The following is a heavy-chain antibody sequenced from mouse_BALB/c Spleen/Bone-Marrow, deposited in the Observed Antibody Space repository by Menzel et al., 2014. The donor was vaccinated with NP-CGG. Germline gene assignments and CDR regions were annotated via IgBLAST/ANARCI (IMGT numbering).Heavy chain of an antibody. V-gene: IGHV5-17*02. CDR3: ARSGSSSGYFDY. Sequence: EVKVVESGGGLVQPGGSRKLSCAASGFTFSSFGMHWVRQAPEKGLEWVAYISSGSSTIYYADTVMGRFTISRDNPKNTLFLQMTSLRSEDTAMYYCARSGSSSGYFDYWGQGTTRTVSS. CDR2: ISSGSSTI. J-gene: IGHJ2*01. D-gene: IGHD1-1*01. CDR1: GFTFSSFG.